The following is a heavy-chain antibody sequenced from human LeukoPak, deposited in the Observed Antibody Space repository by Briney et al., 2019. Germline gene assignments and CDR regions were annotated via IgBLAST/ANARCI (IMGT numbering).Heavy chain of an antibody. Sequence: GGSLRFSCAASGFTFSSYAMHWVRQAPGKGLEWVAVISYDGSNKYYADSVKGRFTISRDNSKNTLYLQMNSLRAEDTAVYYCARDGPHFGPYYYYGMDVWGQGTTVTVSS. CDR1: GFTFSSYA. J-gene: IGHJ6*02. D-gene: IGHD3-16*01. V-gene: IGHV3-30*04. CDR3: ARDGPHFGPYYYYGMDV. CDR2: ISYDGSNK.